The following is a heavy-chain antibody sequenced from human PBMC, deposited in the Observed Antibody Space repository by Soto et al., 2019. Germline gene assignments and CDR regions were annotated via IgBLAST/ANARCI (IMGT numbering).Heavy chain of an antibody. CDR1: GGTFSSYA. J-gene: IGHJ4*02. Sequence: SVKVSCKASGGTFSSYAISWVRQAPGQGLEWMGGIIPIFGTANYAQKFQGRVTITADKSTSTAYMELSSLRSEDTAVYYCARTYSYGYYFDYWGQGILVTVSS. CDR2: IIPIFGTA. CDR3: ARTYSYGYYFDY. V-gene: IGHV1-69*06. D-gene: IGHD5-18*01.